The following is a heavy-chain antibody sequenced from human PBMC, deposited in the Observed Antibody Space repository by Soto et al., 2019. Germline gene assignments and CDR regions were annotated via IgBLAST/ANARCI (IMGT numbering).Heavy chain of an antibody. D-gene: IGHD2-15*01. CDR3: ARGIATGQLDP. CDR1: GYTFTRYT. V-gene: IGHV1-3*01. CDR2: INPDNGNT. Sequence: VQLVQSGAEVKKPGASVKISCKASGYTFTRYTMNWVRQAPGQRLEWMGWINPDNGNTKSSQKFQDRVIITRDTSASTAYMDLSSLRSEDTAVYYCARGIATGQLDPWGQGPLVTVSS. J-gene: IGHJ5*02.